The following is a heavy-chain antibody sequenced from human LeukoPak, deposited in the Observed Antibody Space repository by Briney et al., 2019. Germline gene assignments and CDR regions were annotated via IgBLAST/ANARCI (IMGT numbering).Heavy chain of an antibody. CDR2: IWYDGTNK. CDR3: ARDYTFYKRRGSYFDY. D-gene: IGHD2/OR15-2a*01. V-gene: IGHV3-30*02. CDR1: GFSFSSYD. Sequence: QPGGSLRLSCAASGFSFSSYDMHWVRQPPGKGLEWVAFIWYDGTNKYYADSVKGRFTISRDNSKNTLYLQMNSLRAEDTAVYYCARDYTFYKRRGSYFDYWGQGTLVTVSS. J-gene: IGHJ4*02.